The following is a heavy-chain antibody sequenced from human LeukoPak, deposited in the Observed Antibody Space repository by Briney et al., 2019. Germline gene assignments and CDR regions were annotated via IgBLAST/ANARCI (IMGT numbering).Heavy chain of an antibody. Sequence: GGSLRLSCAASGFIFGDYNMNWVRQAPGKGLEWVSYISSGGSTIYYADSVKGRFTISRDNARNSLYLQMNGLTDEDTAVYYCAKSTLFGVVLFDYWGQGTLVTVSS. CDR3: AKSTLFGVVLFDY. CDR1: GFIFGDYN. D-gene: IGHD3-3*01. CDR2: ISSGGSTI. V-gene: IGHV3-48*02. J-gene: IGHJ4*02.